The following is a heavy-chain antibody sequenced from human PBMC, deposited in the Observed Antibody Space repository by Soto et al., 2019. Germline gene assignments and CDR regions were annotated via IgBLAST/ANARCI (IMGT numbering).Heavy chain of an antibody. Sequence: GGSLRLSCAASEFTFTGSAMHWVRQAPGKGLEWVAIIWHDGTNKYYADSVKGRFTISRDNSQNTVSLQMNSLRADDTAVYYCARGGAAAGPFDYWGQGTLVTVSS. V-gene: IGHV3-33*01. CDR2: IWHDGTNK. CDR3: ARGGAAAGPFDY. CDR1: EFTFTGSA. J-gene: IGHJ4*02. D-gene: IGHD6-25*01.